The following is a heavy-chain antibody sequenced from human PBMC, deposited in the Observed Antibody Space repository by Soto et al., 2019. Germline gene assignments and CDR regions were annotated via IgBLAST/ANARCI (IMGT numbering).Heavy chain of an antibody. V-gene: IGHV4-34*01. J-gene: IGHJ5*02. Sequence: SETLSLTCAVYGGSVNGYYWNWIRQPPGKGLAWIGEINHTGSTHYNPTLKSRVTMSVDTSKNQFSLRLSSVTAAEKAIYYCATRITVFGLLIPPFDPWGHGTQVTVSS. CDR2: INHTGST. CDR1: GGSVNGYY. D-gene: IGHD3-3*01. CDR3: ATRITVFGLLIPPFDP.